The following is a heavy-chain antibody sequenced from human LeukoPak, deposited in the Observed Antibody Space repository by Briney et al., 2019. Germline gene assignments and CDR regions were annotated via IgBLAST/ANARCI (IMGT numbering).Heavy chain of an antibody. CDR1: GGSFSGYY. J-gene: IGHJ3*02. CDR3: ARDQYYYGSSGDAFDI. D-gene: IGHD3-22*01. CDR2: IYYSGST. Sequence: SETLSLTCAVYGGSFSGYYWSWIRQPPGKGLEWIGYIYYSGSTYYNPSLKSRVTISVDTSKNQFSLKLSSVTAADTAVYYCARDQYYYGSSGDAFDIWGQGTMVTVSS. V-gene: IGHV4-30-4*08.